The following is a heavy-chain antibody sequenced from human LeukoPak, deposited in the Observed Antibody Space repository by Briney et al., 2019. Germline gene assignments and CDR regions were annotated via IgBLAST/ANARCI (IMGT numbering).Heavy chain of an antibody. D-gene: IGHD3-3*01. CDR2: IKSKTDGGTT. J-gene: IGHJ4*02. CDR1: GFTSSNAW. V-gene: IGHV3-15*07. Sequence: PGGSLRLSCAASGFTSSNAWMNWVRQAPGKGLEWVGRIKSKTDGGTTDYAAPVKGRFTISRDDSKNTLYLQMNSLKTEDTAVYYCTGRNVLRFLEWLSPFDYWGQGTLVTVSS. CDR3: TGRNVLRFLEWLSPFDY.